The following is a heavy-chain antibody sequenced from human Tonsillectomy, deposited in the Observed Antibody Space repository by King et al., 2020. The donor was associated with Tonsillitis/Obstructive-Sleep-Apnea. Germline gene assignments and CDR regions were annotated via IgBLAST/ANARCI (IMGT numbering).Heavy chain of an antibody. CDR2: FYYSGST. V-gene: IGHV4-39*01. J-gene: IGHJ4*02. D-gene: IGHD4-17*01. CDR3: ARRSPYGDYEYYFDY. Sequence: QLQESGPGLVKPSETLFLTCTVSGGSISRSSYYCGWIRHPLRKGLEWIGSFYYSGSTYYNSSLNRRVTISVDTSKNQFSLKLSSVTAADTAVYYCARRSPYGDYEYYFDYWGQGTLVTVSS. CDR1: GGSISRSSYY.